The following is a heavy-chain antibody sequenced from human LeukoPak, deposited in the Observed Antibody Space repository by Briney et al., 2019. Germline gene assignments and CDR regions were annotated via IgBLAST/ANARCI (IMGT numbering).Heavy chain of an antibody. CDR2: INWNGGST. D-gene: IGHD6-19*01. CDR3: AKEGVSVAGYFDY. J-gene: IGHJ4*02. V-gene: IGHV3-20*04. CDR1: GFTFDDYG. Sequence: GGSLRLSCAASGFTFDDYGMSWVRHAPGKGMEWVSGINWNGGSTGYADSVQGRFTISRDNVKNSLYLQMNSLRAEDTALYYCAKEGVSVAGYFDYWGQGTLVTVSS.